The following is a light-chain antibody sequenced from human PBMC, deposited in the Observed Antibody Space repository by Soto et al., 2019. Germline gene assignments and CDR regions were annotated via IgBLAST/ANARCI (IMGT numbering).Light chain of an antibody. V-gene: IGKV1-5*03. Sequence: DIQMTQSPSTLSASVGDRVTITCRASQSIGSWLAWYQQKPGKAPKLLIYKASSLESGVPSRFSGSGSGTEFTLTISSLQPDDFATYYCQQYHSYPYTFGQGTKLESK. CDR2: KAS. J-gene: IGKJ2*01. CDR1: QSIGSW. CDR3: QQYHSYPYT.